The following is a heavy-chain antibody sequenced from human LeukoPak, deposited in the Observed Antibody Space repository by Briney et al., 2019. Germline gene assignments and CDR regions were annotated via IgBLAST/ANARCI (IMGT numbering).Heavy chain of an antibody. Sequence: GGSLRLSCAASGFTFSSYAMSWVRQAPGKGLEWVSAISGSGGSTYYADSVKGRFTISRDNSKNTLYLQMNSLRAEDTAVYYCAKDGCGSTSCYAAFGYYFDYWGQGTLVTVSS. V-gene: IGHV3-23*01. CDR3: AKDGCGSTSCYAAFGYYFDY. CDR1: GFTFSSYA. J-gene: IGHJ4*02. CDR2: ISGSGGST. D-gene: IGHD2-2*01.